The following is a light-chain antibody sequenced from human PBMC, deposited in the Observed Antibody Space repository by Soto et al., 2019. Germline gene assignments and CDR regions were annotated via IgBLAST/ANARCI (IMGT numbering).Light chain of an antibody. Sequence: EIVLTQSPGTLSLSPGERATLSCRASQSVSSNYLSWYQQKPGQAPRLLIYGASSRAAGIPDRFSGSGSGPDFTLTINRLEPEDFAVYYCQQYATSPSRLTFGGGTKVEIK. CDR3: QQYATSPSRLT. CDR2: GAS. V-gene: IGKV3-20*01. CDR1: QSVSSNY. J-gene: IGKJ4*01.